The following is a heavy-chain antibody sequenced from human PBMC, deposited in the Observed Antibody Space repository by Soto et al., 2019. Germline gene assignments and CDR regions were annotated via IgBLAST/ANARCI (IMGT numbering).Heavy chain of an antibody. Sequence: PSETLSLTCTVSGGSISSYYWSWIRQPPGKGLEWIGYIYYSGSTNYNPSLKSRVTISVDTSKNQFSLKLSSVTAADTAVYYCARAKLDYYYYMDVWGKGTTVTVSS. D-gene: IGHD6-13*01. J-gene: IGHJ6*03. CDR3: ARAKLDYYYYMDV. V-gene: IGHV4-59*08. CDR2: IYYSGST. CDR1: GGSISSYY.